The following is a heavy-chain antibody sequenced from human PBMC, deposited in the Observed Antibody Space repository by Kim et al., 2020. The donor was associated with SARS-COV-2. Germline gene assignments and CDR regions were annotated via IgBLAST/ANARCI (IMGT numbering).Heavy chain of an antibody. J-gene: IGHJ6*02. V-gene: IGHV4-34*01. Sequence: SETLSLTCAVYGGSFSGYYWSWIRQPPGKGLEWIGEINHSGSTNYNPSLKSRVTISVDTSKNQFSLKLSSVTAADTAVYYCARPGYDILTGYALGPGMDVWGQGTTVTVSS. CDR1: GGSFSGYY. CDR3: ARPGYDILTGYALGPGMDV. D-gene: IGHD3-9*01. CDR2: INHSGST.